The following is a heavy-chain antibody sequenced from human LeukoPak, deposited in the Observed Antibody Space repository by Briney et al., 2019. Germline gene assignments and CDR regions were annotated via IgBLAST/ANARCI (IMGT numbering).Heavy chain of an antibody. CDR3: ARDWRDGITGTANPGDY. V-gene: IGHV4-38-2*02. CDR1: GYSVSSGYY. D-gene: IGHD1-7*01. CDR2: IYHSGST. Sequence: SETLSLTCTVSGYSVSSGYYWGWIRQPPGKGLEWIGSIYHSGSTYYNPSLKSRVTISVDTSKNQFSLKLSSVTAADTAVYYCARDWRDGITGTANPGDYWGQGTLVTVSS. J-gene: IGHJ4*02.